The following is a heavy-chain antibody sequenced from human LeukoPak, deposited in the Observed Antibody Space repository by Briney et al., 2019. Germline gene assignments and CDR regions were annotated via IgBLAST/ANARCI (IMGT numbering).Heavy chain of an antibody. CDR3: GRGGGFFPDYYFYMNV. Sequence: PSETLSLTCTVSGDSISNYYWSWIRQPPGEGLEWIGYIYNSGSANLNPSLKSRVTISVDTSKNQLSLKLGSVTAADTAVYTCGRGGGFFPDYYFYMNVWGKGTTVTVSS. V-gene: IGHV4-59*01. CDR2: IYNSGSA. J-gene: IGHJ6*03. CDR1: GDSISNYY. D-gene: IGHD3-3*01.